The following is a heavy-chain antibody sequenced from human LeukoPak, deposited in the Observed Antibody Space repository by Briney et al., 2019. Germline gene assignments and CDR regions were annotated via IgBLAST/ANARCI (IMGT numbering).Heavy chain of an antibody. J-gene: IGHJ4*02. CDR3: ARGLGGSQYYYFDY. CDR1: GFTFSSYS. Sequence: GGSLRLSCAASGFTFSSYSMNWVRQAPGKGLEWVSSISSSSSYIYYADSVKGRFTISRDNAKNSLYLQMNSLRTEDTAVYYCARGLGGSQYYYFDYWGQGTLVTVSS. V-gene: IGHV3-21*01. D-gene: IGHD1-26*01. CDR2: ISSSSSYI.